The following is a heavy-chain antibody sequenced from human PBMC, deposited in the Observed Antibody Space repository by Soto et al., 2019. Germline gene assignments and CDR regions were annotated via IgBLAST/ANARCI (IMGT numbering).Heavy chain of an antibody. V-gene: IGHV3-23*01. CDR2: ISGSGGST. CDR1: GFTFSSYA. J-gene: IGHJ4*02. CDR3: AHTHDYYDSSLFDY. D-gene: IGHD3-22*01. Sequence: GGSLRLSCAASGFTFSSYAMSWVRQAPGKGLEWVSAISGSGGSTYYADSVKGRFTISRDNSKNTLYLQMNSLRAEDTAVYYCAHTHDYYDSSLFDYWGQGTLVTVSS.